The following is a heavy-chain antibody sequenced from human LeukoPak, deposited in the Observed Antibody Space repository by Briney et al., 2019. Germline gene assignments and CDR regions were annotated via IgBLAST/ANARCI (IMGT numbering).Heavy chain of an antibody. V-gene: IGHV1-69*01. Sequence: SVKVSCKASGGTFSGYAISWVRQAPGQGLEWMGGIIPIFGTANYAQKFQGRVTITADESTSTAYMELSSPRSEDTAVYYCARTYYYDSSGYYWYNWFDPWGQGTLVTVSS. CDR3: ARTYYYDSSGYYWYNWFDP. CDR1: GGTFSGYA. J-gene: IGHJ5*02. D-gene: IGHD3-22*01. CDR2: IIPIFGTA.